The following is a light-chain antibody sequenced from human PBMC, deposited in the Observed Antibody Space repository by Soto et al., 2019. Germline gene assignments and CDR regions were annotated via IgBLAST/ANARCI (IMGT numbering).Light chain of an antibody. CDR1: RSDFGGYND. CDR3: CSYADTSTFWVV. CDR2: EGT. J-gene: IGLJ3*02. V-gene: IGLV2-23*03. Sequence: QSALTQPASVSGSPGQSITISCSGTRSDFGGYNDVSWYQQHTGKAPKLIIYEGTKRPSGVSNRFSGSKSGNAASLTISGLQTEDEPDYYCCSYADTSTFWVVFGGGTKVTVL.